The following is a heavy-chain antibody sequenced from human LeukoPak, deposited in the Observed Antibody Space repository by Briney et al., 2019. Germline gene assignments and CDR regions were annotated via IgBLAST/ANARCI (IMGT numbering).Heavy chain of an antibody. Sequence: GGSLRLSCAASGFTFNSYEMNWVRQAPGKGLEWVSYISSSGSTIYYADSVKGRFTISRDNAKNSLYLQMNSLRAEDTAVYYCAELGITMIGGVWGKGTTVTISS. CDR3: AELGITMIGGV. CDR1: GFTFNSYE. D-gene: IGHD3-10*02. V-gene: IGHV3-48*03. CDR2: ISSSGSTI. J-gene: IGHJ6*04.